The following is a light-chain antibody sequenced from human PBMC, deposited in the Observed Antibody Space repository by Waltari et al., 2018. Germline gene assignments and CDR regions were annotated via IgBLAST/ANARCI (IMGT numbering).Light chain of an antibody. V-gene: IGKV3-11*01. CDR3: QQGSILPLT. CDR1: ESVYKY. Sequence: EVVLTQSPVTLSLSAGEGASLSCRASESVYKYLAWYQQRPGRPPRLLIYDTSNRAAGVPGRFSGSVYGTDFTLTITSLEAEEFAVYFCQQGSILPLTFGGGTRVEIK. J-gene: IGKJ4*01. CDR2: DTS.